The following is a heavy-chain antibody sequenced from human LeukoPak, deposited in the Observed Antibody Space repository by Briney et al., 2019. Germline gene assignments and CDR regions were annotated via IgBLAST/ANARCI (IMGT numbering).Heavy chain of an antibody. CDR2: TRNKANSYTT. CDR1: GFTFSDHY. Sequence: GGSLRLSCAASGFTFSDHYMDWVRQAPGKGLEWVGRTRNKANSYTTEYAASVKGRFTISRDDSKNSLYLQMNSPKTEDTAVYYCARVRYYYDSSGYSYYFDYWGQGTLVTVSS. D-gene: IGHD3-22*01. CDR3: ARVRYYYDSSGYSYYFDY. V-gene: IGHV3-72*01. J-gene: IGHJ4*02.